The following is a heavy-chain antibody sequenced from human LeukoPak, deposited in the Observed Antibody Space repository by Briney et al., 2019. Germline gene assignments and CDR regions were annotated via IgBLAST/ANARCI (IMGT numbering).Heavy chain of an antibody. V-gene: IGHV3-23*01. Sequence: GGSLRLSCAASGFTFSSYAMSWVRQAPGKGLEWVSTINGGGVNTHYADSVGGRFTISRDNPKNTLFLQMNSLRDEDTAVYYCAKDLYSNYGPADYWGQGNLVTVSS. CDR2: INGGGVNT. CDR1: GFTFSSYA. J-gene: IGHJ4*02. D-gene: IGHD4-11*01. CDR3: AKDLYSNYGPADY.